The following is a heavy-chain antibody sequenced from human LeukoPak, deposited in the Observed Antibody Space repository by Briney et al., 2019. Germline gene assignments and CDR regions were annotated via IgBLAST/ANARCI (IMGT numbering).Heavy chain of an antibody. CDR3: ARFRSAVAAFDY. D-gene: IGHD6-19*01. V-gene: IGHV4-59*01. CDR1: GGSFSSYY. J-gene: IGHJ4*02. CDR2: IYYSGST. Sequence: SETLSLTCAVYGGSFSSYYWSWIRQPPGKGLEWIGYIYYSGSTNYNPSLKSRVTISVDTSKNQFSLKLSSVTAADTAVYYCARFRSAVAAFDYWGQGTLVTVSS.